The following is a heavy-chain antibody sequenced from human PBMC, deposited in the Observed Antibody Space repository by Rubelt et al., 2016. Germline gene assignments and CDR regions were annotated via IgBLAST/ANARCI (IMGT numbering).Heavy chain of an antibody. J-gene: IGHJ4*02. Sequence: EVQLVESGGGLVQPGGSLRLSCAASGFTFSSYSMNWVRQAPGKGLEWVSYISSSSSTIYYEDSAKGRFTISRDNGKNSLYLQMNSLRAEDTAVYYCARDGVYDSSGHNYWGQGTLVTVSS. D-gene: IGHD3-22*01. CDR3: ARDGVYDSSGHNY. V-gene: IGHV3-48*04. CDR1: GFTFSSYS. CDR2: ISSSSSTI.